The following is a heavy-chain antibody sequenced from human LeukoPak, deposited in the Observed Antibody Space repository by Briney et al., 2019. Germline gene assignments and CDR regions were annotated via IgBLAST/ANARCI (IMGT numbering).Heavy chain of an antibody. D-gene: IGHD2-15*01. CDR2: IYHSGST. CDR1: GYSISSGYY. Sequence: PSETLSLTCAVSGYSISSGYYWGWIRQPPGKGLEWIGSIYHSGSTYYNPSLKSRVTISVDTSKNQFSLKLSSVTAADTAVYYCARDGDIVVAVAAYSPGAFDIWGQGTMVTVSS. CDR3: ARDGDIVVAVAAYSPGAFDI. V-gene: IGHV4-38-2*02. J-gene: IGHJ3*02.